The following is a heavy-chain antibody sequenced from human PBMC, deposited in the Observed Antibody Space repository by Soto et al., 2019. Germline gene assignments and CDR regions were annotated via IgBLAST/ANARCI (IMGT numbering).Heavy chain of an antibody. CDR2: ISHSGGT. V-gene: IGHV4-34*01. CDR3: ARGIVDTVDSSGFYEY. Sequence: SETLSLTCAVYGGSFSAYYWSWLRQPPGKGLEWIGEISHSGGTSYNPSLQSRVTISVDTSKSQFSMRLTSVTAADRAVYYCARGIVDTVDSSGFYEYCGQVTRVTVSS. D-gene: IGHD3-22*01. CDR1: GGSFSAYY. J-gene: IGHJ4*02.